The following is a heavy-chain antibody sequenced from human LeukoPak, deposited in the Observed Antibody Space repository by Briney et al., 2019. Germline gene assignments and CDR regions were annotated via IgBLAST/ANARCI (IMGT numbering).Heavy chain of an antibody. J-gene: IGHJ5*02. CDR2: IYYSGST. D-gene: IGHD3-22*01. Sequence: SETLSLTCTVSGGSISSYYWSWIRQPPGKGLEWIADIYYSGSTNYNPSLKSRVTISVDTSKNQFSLKLSSVTAADTAVYYCARGPPPLYDYYDSSGYWFDPWGQGTLVTVSS. CDR1: GGSISSYY. V-gene: IGHV4-59*01. CDR3: ARGPPPLYDYYDSSGYWFDP.